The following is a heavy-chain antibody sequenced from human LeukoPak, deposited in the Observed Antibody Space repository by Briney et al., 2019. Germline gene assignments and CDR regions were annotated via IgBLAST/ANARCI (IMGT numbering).Heavy chain of an antibody. J-gene: IGHJ4*02. CDR3: AKDGQWELTMIFDY. CDR1: GGSISSSSYY. V-gene: IGHV4-39*02. D-gene: IGHD1-26*01. Sequence: SETLSLTCTVSGGSISSSSYYWGWIRQPPGKGLEWIGSIYYSGSTYYNPSLKSRVTISVDTSKNQFSLKLSSVTAADTAVYYCAKDGQWELTMIFDYWGQGTLVTVSS. CDR2: IYYSGST.